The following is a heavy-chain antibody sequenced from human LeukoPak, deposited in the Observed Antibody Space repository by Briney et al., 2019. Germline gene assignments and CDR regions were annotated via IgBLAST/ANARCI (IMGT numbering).Heavy chain of an antibody. Sequence: GGSLRLSCAASGFTVSSNYMSWGRQAPGKGLEWVSIIYSGGSTFYADSVKGRFTISRDNSKNTLYLQMNSLRAEGTAVYYCARGGSYLSAFDIWGQGTMVTVSS. J-gene: IGHJ3*02. CDR1: GFTVSSNY. CDR2: IYSGGST. CDR3: ARGGSYLSAFDI. V-gene: IGHV3-53*01. D-gene: IGHD1-26*01.